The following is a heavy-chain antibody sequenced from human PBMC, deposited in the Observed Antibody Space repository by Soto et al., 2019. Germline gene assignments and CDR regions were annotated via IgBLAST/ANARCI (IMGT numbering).Heavy chain of an antibody. J-gene: IGHJ4*02. V-gene: IGHV4-4*02. CDR2: IYRTGST. Sequence: QVQLQESGPGLVKPSGTLSLTCAVSVGSFTSNNWWTWVRQPPGQGLEWIGEIYRTGSTNYNPSLKTRFTISLDKSENQFSLKVTSLTAADTAVYYCASRDPGTSVDYWGQGTVVTVSS. D-gene: IGHD1-7*01. CDR1: VGSFTSNNW. CDR3: ASRDPGTSVDY.